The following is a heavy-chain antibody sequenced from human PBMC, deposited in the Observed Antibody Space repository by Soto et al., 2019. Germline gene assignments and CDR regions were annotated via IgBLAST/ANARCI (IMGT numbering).Heavy chain of an antibody. Sequence: QLQLHESGPGLVKPSETLSLTCTVSGGSISCSSDYWGWILQPPGKGLEWIGSIDYSGGTYYNPSLKSRVTLSVDTSKNQFSLKLSAVTAADTAVYYCARHVDTAMVPDYWGQGTLVTVSS. J-gene: IGHJ4*02. D-gene: IGHD5-18*01. V-gene: IGHV4-39*01. CDR2: IDYSGGT. CDR1: GGSISCSSDY. CDR3: ARHVDTAMVPDY.